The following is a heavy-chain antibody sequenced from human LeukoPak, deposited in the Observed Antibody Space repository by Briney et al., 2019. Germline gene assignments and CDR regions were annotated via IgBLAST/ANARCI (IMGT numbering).Heavy chain of an antibody. V-gene: IGHV1-8*01. J-gene: IGHJ4*02. CDR1: GYTFTTHD. CDR2: MNPNSGYT. D-gene: IGHD3-22*01. Sequence: ASVKVSCKASGYTFTTHDLTWVRQATGQGLEWMGWMNPNSGYTGYEQKFQGRVTMTRDTSTSTAYMELSSLRSEDTAVYYCARGGSSYNDEHEEFDYWGQGTVVTVSS. CDR3: ARGGSSYNDEHEEFDY.